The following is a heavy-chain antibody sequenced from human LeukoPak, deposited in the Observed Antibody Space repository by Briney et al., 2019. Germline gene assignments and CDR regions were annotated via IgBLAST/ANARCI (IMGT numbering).Heavy chain of an antibody. D-gene: IGHD6-13*01. CDR2: ISAYNGNT. V-gene: IGHV1-18*01. CDR1: GYTFTRDG. J-gene: IGHJ4*02. Sequence: ASVKVSCKASGYTFTRDGISWVRQAPGQGLEWMGWISAYNGNTNYAQKLQGRVTMTTDTSTSTAYMALRSLRSDDTAVYYCARAIAAAGVFDYWGQRALGTVSS. CDR3: ARAIAAAGVFDY.